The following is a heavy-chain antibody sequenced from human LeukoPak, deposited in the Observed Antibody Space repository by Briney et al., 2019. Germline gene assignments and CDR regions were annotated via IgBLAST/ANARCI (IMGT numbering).Heavy chain of an antibody. CDR3: AKIGPAAGPD. V-gene: IGHV3-21*01. CDR1: GFTFSSYS. D-gene: IGHD6-13*01. J-gene: IGHJ4*02. CDR2: ISSSSSYI. Sequence: GGSLRLSCAASGFTFSSYSMNWVRQAPGKGLEWVSSISSSSSYIYYADSVKGRFTISRDNSKNTLYLQMNSLRAEDTAVYYCAKIGPAAGPDWGQGTLVTVSS.